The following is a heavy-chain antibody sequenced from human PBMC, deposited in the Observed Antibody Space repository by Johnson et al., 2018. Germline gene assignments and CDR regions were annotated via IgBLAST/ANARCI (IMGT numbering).Heavy chain of an antibody. CDR1: GFTFSNFA. D-gene: IGHD6-19*01. CDR3: ATGGGVAVTGADAFDI. CDR2: ISYDGRHK. V-gene: IGHV3-30*04. J-gene: IGHJ3*02. Sequence: QVQLVESGGGVVQPGRSLRLSCAASGFTFSNFAMHWVRQAPGKGLEWVALISYDGRHKYYADSVKGRSTISRDNSKNTLYLQMNSPRAEDTAVYYCATGGGVAVTGADAFDIWGQGTMVTVSS.